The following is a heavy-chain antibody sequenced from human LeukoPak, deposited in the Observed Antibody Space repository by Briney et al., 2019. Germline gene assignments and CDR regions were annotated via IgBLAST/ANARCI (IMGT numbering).Heavy chain of an antibody. V-gene: IGHV4-59*08. Sequence: SETLSLTCSVSGASIRSYSWSWIRQSPGKGLEWIGYISYNGDSDRNPSLKSRVTISLDMSKSQFSLKVRSVTAADSAVYYCARQRASGTWLFDPWGQGTLVTVSS. D-gene: IGHD1/OR15-1a*01. CDR1: GASIRSYS. J-gene: IGHJ5*02. CDR2: ISYNGDS. CDR3: ARQRASGTWLFDP.